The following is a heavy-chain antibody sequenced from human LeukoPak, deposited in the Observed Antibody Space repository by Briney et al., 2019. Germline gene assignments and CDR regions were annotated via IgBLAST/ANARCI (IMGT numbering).Heavy chain of an antibody. Sequence: PGGSLRLSCAASGFSLSGYWMSWVRQAPGKGPEWVANIKEGGSRRYYSESVRGRFTISRDNSENSLYLQMNSLRAEDTAVYYCATHWRGRWGQGTLVTVSS. J-gene: IGHJ4*02. CDR3: ATHWRGR. CDR1: GFSLSGYW. V-gene: IGHV3-7*03. CDR2: IKEGGSRR. D-gene: IGHD1-1*01.